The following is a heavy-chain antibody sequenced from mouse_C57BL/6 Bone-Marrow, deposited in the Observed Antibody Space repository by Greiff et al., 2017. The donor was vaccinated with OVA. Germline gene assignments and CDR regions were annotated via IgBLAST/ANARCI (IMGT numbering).Heavy chain of an antibody. Sequence: EVQLQESGGGLVQPKGSLKLSCAASGFSFNTYAMNWVRQAPGKGLEWVARIRSKSNNYATYYADSVKGRFTISRDDSESMLYLQMNNLKTEDTAMYYCVRRSYYSYAMDYWGQGTSVTVSS. D-gene: IGHD1-1*01. V-gene: IGHV10-1*01. J-gene: IGHJ4*01. CDR3: VRRSYYSYAMDY. CDR1: GFSFNTYA. CDR2: IRSKSNNYAT.